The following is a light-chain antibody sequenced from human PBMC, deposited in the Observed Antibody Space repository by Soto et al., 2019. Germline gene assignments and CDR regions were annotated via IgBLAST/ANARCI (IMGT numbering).Light chain of an antibody. CDR2: DVS. J-gene: IGLJ1*01. Sequence: QSALAHPASVSWSPGHLIAISCTGTSSDVGAYNYVSWYQQHPGKAPKLMIYDVSHRPSGVSHRFSGSKSGNTASLTISGLQAEEEADYYCGSYTTSYNYVFGTGTKVTVL. CDR3: GSYTTSYNYV. V-gene: IGLV2-14*01. CDR1: SSDVGAYNY.